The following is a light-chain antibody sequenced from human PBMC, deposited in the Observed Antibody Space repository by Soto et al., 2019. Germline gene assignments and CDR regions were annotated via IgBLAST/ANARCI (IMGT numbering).Light chain of an antibody. Sequence: IQMTQSPSTLAASVGDRVTITCGAGQGISNYLAWYQQKPGKVPKLLIYAASTLQSGVPSRLSGSGSGTDFTLTISSLQPEDVATYYCQKYNSAPQGITFGQGTRLEIK. CDR3: QKYNSAPQGIT. J-gene: IGKJ5*01. V-gene: IGKV1-27*01. CDR2: AAS. CDR1: QGISNY.